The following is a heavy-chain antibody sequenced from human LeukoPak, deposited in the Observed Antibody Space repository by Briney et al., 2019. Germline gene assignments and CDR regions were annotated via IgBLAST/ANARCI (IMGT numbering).Heavy chain of an antibody. CDR1: GFTVSSYA. J-gene: IGHJ4*02. V-gene: IGHV3-23*01. CDR3: AKDQKATYGSGSAEEGDY. D-gene: IGHD3-10*01. CDR2: ISGSDVTT. Sequence: GGSLRLSCAASGFTVSSYAVGWVRQAPGKWLEWVSGISGSDVTTYYADSVKGRFTISRDNSKNTLYLQMNSLRVEDTAIYFCAKDQKATYGSGSAEEGDYWGQGTLVTVSS.